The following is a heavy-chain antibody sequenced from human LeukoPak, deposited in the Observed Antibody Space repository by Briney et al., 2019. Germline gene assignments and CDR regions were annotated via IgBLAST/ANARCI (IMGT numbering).Heavy chain of an antibody. D-gene: IGHD5-18*01. J-gene: IGHJ6*02. Sequence: PGGSLRLSCAASGFTFSSYWMSWVRQAPGKGLEWVANIKQDGSEKYYVDSVKGRFTISRDNAKNSLYLQMNSLRAEDTAVYYCARVGGYSYGCLLGVYYYYGMDVWGQGTTVTVSS. CDR3: ARVGGYSYGCLLGVYYYYGMDV. CDR2: IKQDGSEK. V-gene: IGHV3-7*01. CDR1: GFTFSSYW.